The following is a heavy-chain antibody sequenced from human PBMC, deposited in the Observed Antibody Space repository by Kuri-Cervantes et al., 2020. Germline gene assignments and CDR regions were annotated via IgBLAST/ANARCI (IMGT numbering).Heavy chain of an antibody. Sequence: GESLKISCKGSGYTFTNYWIAWVRQMPGKGLEWMGIIYPGDSGTRYNPSFQGQVTISADKSISTAHLQWSSLKAPDTAMYYCARRSTNSWHFEYWGQGTLVTDSS. CDR3: ARRSTNSWHFEY. CDR2: IYPGDSGT. CDR1: GYTFTNYW. J-gene: IGHJ4*02. V-gene: IGHV5-51*01. D-gene: IGHD6-13*01.